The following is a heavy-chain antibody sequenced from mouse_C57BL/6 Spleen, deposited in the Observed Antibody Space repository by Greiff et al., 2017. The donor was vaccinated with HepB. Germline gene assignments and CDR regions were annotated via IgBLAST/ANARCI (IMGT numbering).Heavy chain of an antibody. D-gene: IGHD1-1*01. V-gene: IGHV1-50*01. CDR1: GYTFTSYW. CDR2: IDPSDSYT. Sequence: QVHVKQPGAELVKPGASVKLSCKASGYTFTSYWMQWVKQRPGQGLEWIGEIDPSDSYTNYNQKFKGKATLTVDTSSSTAYMQLSSLTSEDSAVYYCARSRTTVVAPFDYWGQGTTLTVSS. J-gene: IGHJ2*01. CDR3: ARSRTTVVAPFDY.